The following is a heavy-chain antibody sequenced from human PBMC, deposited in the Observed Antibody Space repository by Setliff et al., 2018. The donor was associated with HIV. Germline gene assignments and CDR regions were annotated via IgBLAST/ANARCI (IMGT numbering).Heavy chain of an antibody. CDR3: ARGALSLTLTKLLSFFDY. CDR2: INHSGNT. Sequence: PSETLSLTCGVSGASFSGHYWSWIRQTPGKGLEWIGEINHSGNTYNNPSLKSRVTISVDYSKSHFSLKLGSVTAADTAVYYCARGALSLTLTKLLSFFDYWGQGTQVTISS. J-gene: IGHJ4*02. D-gene: IGHD3-22*01. CDR1: GASFSGHY. V-gene: IGHV4-34*01.